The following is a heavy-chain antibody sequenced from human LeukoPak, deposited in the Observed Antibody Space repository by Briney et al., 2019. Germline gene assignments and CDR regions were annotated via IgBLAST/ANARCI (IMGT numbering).Heavy chain of an antibody. V-gene: IGHV1-2*02. D-gene: IGHD6-13*01. Sequence: ASVKVSCKASGYTFTDYYMHWVRQAPGQGLEWMGWINPDSGATKYAQKFQGRVTMTTDTTISTAYMELNRLRSDDTAVYYCASALSTPRSSWGQGTLVTVSS. J-gene: IGHJ4*02. CDR1: GYTFTDYY. CDR2: INPDSGAT. CDR3: ASALSTPRSS.